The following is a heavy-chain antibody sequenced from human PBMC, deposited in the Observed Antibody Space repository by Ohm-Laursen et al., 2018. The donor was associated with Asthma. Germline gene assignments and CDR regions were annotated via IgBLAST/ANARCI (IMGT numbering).Heavy chain of an antibody. J-gene: IGHJ4*02. CDR2: IYPGDSDT. Sequence: ESLKISCKGSGYSFTSYWIGWVRQMPGKGLEWMGFIYPGDSDTRYSPSFQGQVTISADKSISTAYLQWSSLKASDTAMYYCATSSLWDGYNPLFDYWGQGTLVTVSS. D-gene: IGHD5-24*01. V-gene: IGHV5-51*01. CDR1: GYSFTSYW. CDR3: ATSSLWDGYNPLFDY.